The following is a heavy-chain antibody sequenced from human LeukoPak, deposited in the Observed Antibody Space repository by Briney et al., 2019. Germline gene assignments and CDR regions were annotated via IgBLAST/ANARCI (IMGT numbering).Heavy chain of an antibody. Sequence: ASVKVSCKASGYTFTGHYMHWVRQVPGQGLEWMGWINPKNAGTNYAQKCQGRVTMTRDTSISTAYMELSRLRSDDTAVYYCARVKDGPRRDYYMDVWGKGTTVTISS. J-gene: IGHJ6*03. D-gene: IGHD5-24*01. CDR1: GYTFTGHY. CDR2: INPKNAGT. CDR3: ARVKDGPRRDYYMDV. V-gene: IGHV1-2*02.